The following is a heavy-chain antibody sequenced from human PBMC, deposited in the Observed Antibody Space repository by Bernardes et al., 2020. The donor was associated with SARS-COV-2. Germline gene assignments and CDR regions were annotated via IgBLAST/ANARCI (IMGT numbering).Heavy chain of an antibody. J-gene: IGHJ4*02. CDR3: AKTVGLGILTGFDS. CDR2: ISGSGGST. D-gene: IGHD3-9*01. CDR1: GFSDYP. Sequence: WSLRLSCSASGFSDYPMSWVRQTPGKGLEWVSTISGSGGSTYSADSVKGRFTISRDNSRTTLYLQMDSLRVEDTATYYCAKTVGLGILTGFDSWGQGTLVTVSS. V-gene: IGHV3-23*01.